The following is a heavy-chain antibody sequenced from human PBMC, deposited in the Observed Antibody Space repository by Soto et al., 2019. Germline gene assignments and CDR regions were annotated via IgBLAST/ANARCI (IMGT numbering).Heavy chain of an antibody. CDR1: GYTFTSYY. J-gene: IGHJ3*01. V-gene: IGHV1-46*03. D-gene: IGHD6-13*01. CDR3: TKSIITTAGTDDFDL. CDR2: ISPSSGGT. Sequence: QVQLVQSGAAVKKPGASVRVSCKASGYTFTSYYIHWVRQAPGQGPEWMGMISPSSGGTDYAQTFQGRVTMTRDTSKSTGYMELSSLRSEDTAVYCCTKSIITTAGTDDFDLWGQGTLVTVSS.